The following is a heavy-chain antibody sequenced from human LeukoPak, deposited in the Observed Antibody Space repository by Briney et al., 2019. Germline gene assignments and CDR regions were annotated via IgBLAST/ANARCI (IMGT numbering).Heavy chain of an antibody. CDR1: GGTFSSYA. CDR3: AKDIFTGIAAAGAIDY. J-gene: IGHJ4*02. V-gene: IGHV1-69*05. Sequence: ASVKVSCKASGGTFSSYAISWVRQAPGQGLEWMGGIIPIFGTANYAQKFQGRVTITTDESTSTAYMELSGLRAEDTALYYCAKDIFTGIAAAGAIDYWGQGTLVTVSS. D-gene: IGHD6-13*01. CDR2: IIPIFGTA.